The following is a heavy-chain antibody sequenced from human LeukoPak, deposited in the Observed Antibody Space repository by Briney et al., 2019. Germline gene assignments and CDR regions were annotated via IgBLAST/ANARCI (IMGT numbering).Heavy chain of an antibody. V-gene: IGHV1-8*01. CDR1: GYTFTSYD. CDR3: ARGEAATTPWFEY. J-gene: IGHJ4*02. CDR2: MNPNSGNT. D-gene: IGHD5-12*01. Sequence: GASVKVSCKASGYTFTSYDINWVRQATGQGLEWMGWMNPNSGNTGYAQKFQGRVTMTRNTSISTAYMELSRLRSDDTAVYYCARGEAATTPWFEYWGQGTLLTVSS.